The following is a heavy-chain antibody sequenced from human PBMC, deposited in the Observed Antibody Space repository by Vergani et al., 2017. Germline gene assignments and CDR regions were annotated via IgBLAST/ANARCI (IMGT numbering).Heavy chain of an antibody. CDR2: ISSSSSTI. D-gene: IGHD4-17*01. CDR3: TTVTLDDYGDYRFDY. CDR1: GFTFSSYS. Sequence: EVQLVESGGGLVQPGGSLRLSCAASGFTFSSYSMNWVRQAPGKGLEWVSYISSSSSTIYYADSVKGRFTISRDNAKNSLYLQMNSLKTDDTAVYYCTTVTLDDYGDYRFDYWGQGTLVTVSS. J-gene: IGHJ4*02. V-gene: IGHV3-48*04.